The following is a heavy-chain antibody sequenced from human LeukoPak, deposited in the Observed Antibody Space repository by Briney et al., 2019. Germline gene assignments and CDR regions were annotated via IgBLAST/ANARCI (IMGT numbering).Heavy chain of an antibody. CDR3: ARGPLKLSSRNRCFDL. CDR2: INHSGST. J-gene: IGHJ2*01. Sequence: SETLSLTCAVYGGSFSGYYWSWIRQPPGKGLEWIGEINHSGSTNYNPSLKSRVTISVDTSKNQFSLKLSSVTAADTAVYYCARGPLKLSSRNRCFDLWGRGTLVTVSS. CDR1: GGSFSGYY. D-gene: IGHD1-14*01. V-gene: IGHV4-34*01.